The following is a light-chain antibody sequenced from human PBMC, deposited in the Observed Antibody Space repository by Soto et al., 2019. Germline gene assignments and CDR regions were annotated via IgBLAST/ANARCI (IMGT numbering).Light chain of an antibody. CDR3: QQYNDYSTWT. Sequence: DIQMTQSPSTLSASVGDRVTITCRASQSISRWLAWYQQKPGKAPKILIWDATSLQRGVPSRFSGSGSGTEFTLTISSLQPDDFATYYCQQYNDYSTWTFGQGTNVEIK. CDR1: QSISRW. CDR2: DAT. J-gene: IGKJ1*01. V-gene: IGKV1-5*01.